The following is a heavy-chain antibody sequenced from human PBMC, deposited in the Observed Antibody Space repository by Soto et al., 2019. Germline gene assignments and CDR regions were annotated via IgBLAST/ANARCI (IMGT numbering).Heavy chain of an antibody. D-gene: IGHD3-10*01. J-gene: IGHJ4*02. Sequence: GGSLRLSCAASGFTFSSYSMNWVRQAPGKGLEWVSSISSSSSYIYYADSVKGRFTISRDNAKNSLYLQMNSLRAEDTAVYYCASSLAGSGLISPEYYFDYWGQGTLVTVSS. CDR2: ISSSSSYI. CDR3: ASSLAGSGLISPEYYFDY. CDR1: GFTFSSYS. V-gene: IGHV3-21*01.